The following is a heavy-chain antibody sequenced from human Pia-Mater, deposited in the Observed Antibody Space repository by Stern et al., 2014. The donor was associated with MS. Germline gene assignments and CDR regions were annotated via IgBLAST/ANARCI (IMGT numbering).Heavy chain of an antibody. D-gene: IGHD6-19*01. CDR2: INTNTGNP. J-gene: IGHJ4*02. CDR1: GYSFNRYA. V-gene: IGHV7-4-1*02. Sequence: QVQLVQSGSEMRKPGASVKISCKASGYSFNRYAMEWVRQAPGLGLEWLGWINTNTGNPTYAQGFPGRLVFSLDTSVNTAYLQISSLKAEDTAVYYCARPITGADHAFDYWGQGTLVTVSS. CDR3: ARPITGADHAFDY.